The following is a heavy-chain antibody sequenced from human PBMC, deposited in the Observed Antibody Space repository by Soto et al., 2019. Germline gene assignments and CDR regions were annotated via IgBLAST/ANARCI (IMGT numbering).Heavy chain of an antibody. D-gene: IGHD3-3*01. CDR2: ITPMFGTA. Sequence: QVQLVQSGAEVKKPASSVKVSCKASGGTFSTYPISWVRQAPGQGLEWMGAITPMFGTADYAQKFQGGVTITADISTRAVYLGLSSLKTGDTAVLYCALHGGDFGWVWGQGTLVTVSS. V-gene: IGHV1-69*06. J-gene: IGHJ4*02. CDR3: ALHGGDFGWV. CDR1: GGTFSTYP.